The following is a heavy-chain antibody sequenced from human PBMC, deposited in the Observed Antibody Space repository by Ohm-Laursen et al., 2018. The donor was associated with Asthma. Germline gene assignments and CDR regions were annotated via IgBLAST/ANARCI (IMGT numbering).Heavy chain of an antibody. Sequence: SLRLSCTASGFTFSDYGMHWVRQAPGKGLEWVAIISSDGGNKFHAESVKGRITPSRDNSKNTLYLAMNSLRAEDTALYYCARIGPEWELPGREYSLHHWGEGTLVTVSS. CDR3: ARIGPEWELPGREYSLHH. D-gene: IGHD1-26*01. V-gene: IGHV3-30*03. J-gene: IGHJ1*01. CDR2: ISSDGGNK. CDR1: GFTFSDYG.